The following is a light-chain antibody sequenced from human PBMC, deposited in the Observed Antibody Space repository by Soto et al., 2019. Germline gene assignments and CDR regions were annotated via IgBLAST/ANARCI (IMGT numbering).Light chain of an antibody. J-gene: IGKJ1*01. CDR2: LGS. V-gene: IGKV2-28*01. Sequence: DIVMTQSPLSLPVTPGEPASISCRSSQSLLYSNGYNYLDWYLQKPGQSPQLLIYLGSNRASGVPDRFSGSGSGTDFTLKISRVEAEDVGVYYCMQALQLRTFDQGTKVDIK. CDR1: QSLLYSNGYNY. CDR3: MQALQLRT.